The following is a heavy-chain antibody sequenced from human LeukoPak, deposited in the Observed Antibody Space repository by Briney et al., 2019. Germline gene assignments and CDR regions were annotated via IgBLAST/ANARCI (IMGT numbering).Heavy chain of an antibody. J-gene: IGHJ4*02. CDR3: ARDLYSSSSRYYFDY. V-gene: IGHV4-59*12. CDR1: GGSISSYY. Sequence: SSETLSLTCTVSGGSISSYYWSWIRQPPGKGLEWIGYIYYSGSTNYNPSLKSRVTISVDTSKNQFSLKLSSVTAADTAVYYCARDLYSSSSRYYFDYWGQGTLVTVSS. D-gene: IGHD6-6*01. CDR2: IYYSGST.